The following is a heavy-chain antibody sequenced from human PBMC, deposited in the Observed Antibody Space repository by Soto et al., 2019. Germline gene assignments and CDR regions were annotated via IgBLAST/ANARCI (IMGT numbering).Heavy chain of an antibody. V-gene: IGHV4-31*03. J-gene: IGHJ5*02. CDR3: ERMIRTGGPIWPFDP. CDR2: IYYSGST. Sequence: QVQLQESGPGLVKPSQTLSLTCTVSGGSISTGGFYWSWIRQHPGKGLEWLGYIYYSGSTYYNPSLKSRINISVDTSKNQFSLKVTSLTAADKAVYYCERMIRTGGPIWPFDPWGQGTQVTVSS. CDR1: GGSISTGGFY. D-gene: IGHD3-16*01.